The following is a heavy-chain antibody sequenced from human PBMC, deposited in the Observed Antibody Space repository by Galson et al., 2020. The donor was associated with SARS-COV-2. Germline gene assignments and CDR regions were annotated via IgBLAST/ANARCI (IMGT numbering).Heavy chain of an antibody. J-gene: IGHJ6*02. V-gene: IGHV4-34*01. CDR3: ARGDYGGKDGNYYCYYGMDV. Sequence: SQASETLSLTCAVYGGSFSGYYWSWIRQPPGKGLEWIGEFNHIGITNYNPSLKSRVTISVDTPKNQFSLKLVSVTAADMAVYYCARGDYGGKDGNYYCYYGMDVWGQGTTVTVSS. CDR2: FNHIGIT. D-gene: IGHD2-15*01. CDR1: GGSFSGYY.